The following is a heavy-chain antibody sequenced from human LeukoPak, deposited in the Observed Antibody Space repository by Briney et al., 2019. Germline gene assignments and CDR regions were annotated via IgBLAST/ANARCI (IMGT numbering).Heavy chain of an antibody. V-gene: IGHV4-38-2*02. D-gene: IGHD1-26*01. J-gene: IGHJ4*02. CDR3: ARDLVRELLIFDY. Sequence: PSETLSLTCTVSGYSISSGYYWGWIRQPPGKGLEWIGSIYHSGSTYYNPSLKSRVTISVDTSKNQFSLKLSSVTAADTAVYYCARDLVRELLIFDYWGQGTLVTVSS. CDR2: IYHSGST. CDR1: GYSISSGYY.